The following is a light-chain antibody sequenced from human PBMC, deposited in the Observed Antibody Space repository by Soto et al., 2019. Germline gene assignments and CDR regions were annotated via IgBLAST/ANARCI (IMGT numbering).Light chain of an antibody. J-gene: IGKJ1*01. CDR2: AAS. Sequence: DIQMTQSPSSLSASVGDRVSVTCRASQSISTFLHWYQQRPGEAPKLLIYAASSLQSGVPSRFSGSGSGADFTLTIRSLQPEDFATYYCQQCNTTPRTFGQGTKVEVK. V-gene: IGKV1-39*01. CDR1: QSISTF. CDR3: QQCNTTPRT.